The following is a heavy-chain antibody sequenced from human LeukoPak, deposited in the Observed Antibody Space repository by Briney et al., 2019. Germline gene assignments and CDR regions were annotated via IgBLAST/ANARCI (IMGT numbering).Heavy chain of an antibody. D-gene: IGHD4-17*01. CDR3: ARDKGRGWDFGDYYYYYYMDV. J-gene: IGHJ6*03. V-gene: IGHV4-59*01. CDR2: IYYSGST. CDR1: GGSISSYY. Sequence: KPSETLSPTCTVSGGSISSYYWSWIRQPPGKGLEWIGYIYYSGSTNYNPSLKSRVTISVDTSKNQFSLKLSSVTAADTAVYYCARDKGRGWDFGDYYYYYYMDVWGKGTTVTVSS.